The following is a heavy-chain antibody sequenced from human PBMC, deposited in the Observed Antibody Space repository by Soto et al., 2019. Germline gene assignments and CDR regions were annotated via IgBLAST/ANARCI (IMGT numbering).Heavy chain of an antibody. CDR3: ARVLGYYYDSSGSYYFDY. J-gene: IGHJ4*02. CDR2: IYYSGST. Sequence: SETLSLTCTVYGGSISSGGYYWSWIRQHPGKGLEWIGYIYYSGSTYYNPSLKSRVTISVDTSKNQFSLKLSSVTAADTAVYYCARVLGYYYDSSGSYYFDYWGQGALVTVSS. D-gene: IGHD3-22*01. V-gene: IGHV4-31*03. CDR1: GGSISSGGYY.